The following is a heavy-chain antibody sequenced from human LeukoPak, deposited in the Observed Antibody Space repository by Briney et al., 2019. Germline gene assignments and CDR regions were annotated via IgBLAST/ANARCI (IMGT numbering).Heavy chain of an antibody. D-gene: IGHD5-24*01. J-gene: IGHJ4*02. CDR3: ARRGDGYNPDY. Sequence: SETLSLTCTVSGGSISSGSYYWSWIRQPAGKGLEWIGRIYTSGSTNYNPSLKSRVTISVDTSKNQFSLKLTSVIAADTAVYYCARRGDGYNPDYWGQGTLVTVSS. V-gene: IGHV4-61*02. CDR2: IYTSGST. CDR1: GGSISSGSYY.